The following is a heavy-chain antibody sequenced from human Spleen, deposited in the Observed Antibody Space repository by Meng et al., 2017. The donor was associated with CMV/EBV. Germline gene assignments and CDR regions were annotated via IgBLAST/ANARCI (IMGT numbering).Heavy chain of an antibody. CDR1: GFAFNTYA. CDR3: AKRRWGENGANDY. D-gene: IGHD1-26*01. CDR2: ISGSGGST. Sequence: GESLKISCAASGFAFNTYAMSWVRQAPGKGLEWVSTISGSGGSTYYADSVKGRFTISRDNSKNTMYVQMNSLRAEDTAVYYCAKRRWGENGANDYWGQGTLVTVSS. V-gene: IGHV3-23*01. J-gene: IGHJ4*02.